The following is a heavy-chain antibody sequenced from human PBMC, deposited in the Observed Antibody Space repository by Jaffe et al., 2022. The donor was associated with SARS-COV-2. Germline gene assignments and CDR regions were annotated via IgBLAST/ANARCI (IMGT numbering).Heavy chain of an antibody. D-gene: IGHD5-12*01. Sequence: EVQLVESGGGLVQPGGSLRLSCAASGFTFSSYWMHWVRQAPGKGLVWVSRINSDGSSTSYADSVKGRFTISRDNAKNTLYLQMNSLRAEDTAVYYCAGAYSGYENYYYYGMDVWGQGTTVTVSS. CDR2: INSDGSST. CDR3: AGAYSGYENYYYYGMDV. V-gene: IGHV3-74*01. CDR1: GFTFSSYW. J-gene: IGHJ6*02.